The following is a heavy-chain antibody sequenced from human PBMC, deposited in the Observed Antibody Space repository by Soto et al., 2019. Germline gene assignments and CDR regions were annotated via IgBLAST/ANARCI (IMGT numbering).Heavy chain of an antibody. CDR2: ISGGGGST. CDR3: AKGGYGGKFDY. V-gene: IGHV3-23*01. D-gene: IGHD6-25*01. CDR1: GFTFSNYA. J-gene: IGHJ4*02. Sequence: GGSLRLSCAASGFTFSNYAMSWVRQAPGKGLEWVSAISGGGGSTNYADSVKGRFTISRDNSKNTLYLQMNSLRAEDTALYYCAKGGYGGKFDYWGQGPLVTVLL.